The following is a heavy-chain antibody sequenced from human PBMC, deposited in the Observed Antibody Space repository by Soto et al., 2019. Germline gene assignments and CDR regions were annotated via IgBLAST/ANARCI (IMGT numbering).Heavy chain of an antibody. V-gene: IGHV1-2*04. CDR2: INPNSGGT. CDR1: GYTFTGYY. Sequence: GASVKVSCKASGYTFTGYYMHWVRQAPGQGLEWMGWINPNSGGTNYAQKFQGWVTMTRDTSISTAYMELSRLRSDDTAVYYCARAGYSSGWLAFDIWGQGTMVTVSS. D-gene: IGHD6-19*01. CDR3: ARAGYSSGWLAFDI. J-gene: IGHJ3*02.